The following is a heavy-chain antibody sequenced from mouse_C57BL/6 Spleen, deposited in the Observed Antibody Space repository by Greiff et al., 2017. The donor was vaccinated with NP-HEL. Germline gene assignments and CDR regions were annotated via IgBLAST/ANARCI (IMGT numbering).Heavy chain of an antibody. Sequence: QVQLQQPGAELVKPGASVKLSCKASGYTFTSYWMHWVKQRPGQGLEWIGMIHPNSGSTNYNEKFKSKATLTVDKYSRTVYMQLSSLTYEDSAVYYCARDGSSGYAMDYWGQGTSVTVSS. CDR2: IHPNSGST. V-gene: IGHV1-64*01. CDR1: GYTFTSYW. CDR3: ARDGSSGYAMDY. D-gene: IGHD3-2*02. J-gene: IGHJ4*01.